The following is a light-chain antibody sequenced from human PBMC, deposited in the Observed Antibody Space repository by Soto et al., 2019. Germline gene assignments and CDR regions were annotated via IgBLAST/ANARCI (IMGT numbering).Light chain of an antibody. CDR3: QQYKGWPKT. V-gene: IGKV3-15*01. CDR1: QSVSSN. J-gene: IGKJ1*01. Sequence: EIVMTQSPATLSVSPGERATLSCRASQSVSSNVAWYQQKPGQAPRLLIYGASTRATGIPTRFSGSGSGIEFSLTIGSLESEDFAVYYCQQYKGWPKTFGQGTKVETK. CDR2: GAS.